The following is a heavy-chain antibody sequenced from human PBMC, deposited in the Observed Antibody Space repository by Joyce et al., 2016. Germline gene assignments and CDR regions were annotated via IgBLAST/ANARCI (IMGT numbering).Heavy chain of an antibody. D-gene: IGHD1-7*01. CDR1: GGPFNDYF. CDR3: ARRPQDCTRTMCFPPDY. Sequence: QVQLHQWGTGLLKPSETLSLTCAVYGGPFNDYFWNWIRQSPGKGLEWIGEINHSETVTSNPSLKSRVTISVDTSKNQFSLKLTSVTAADTAVYFCARRPQDCTRTMCFPPDYWGQGTLVTVSS. V-gene: IGHV4-34*01. J-gene: IGHJ4*02. CDR2: INHSETV.